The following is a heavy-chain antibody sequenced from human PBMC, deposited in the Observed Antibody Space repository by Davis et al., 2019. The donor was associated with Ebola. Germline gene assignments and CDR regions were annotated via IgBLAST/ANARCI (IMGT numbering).Heavy chain of an antibody. CDR2: INYDGKT. V-gene: IGHV4-34*01. D-gene: IGHD2-21*01. J-gene: IGHJ6*02. CDR3: ARLPLGYCGISRCRQYYYTNDADA. Sequence: PSETLSLTCAVNGGSVYGNYWTWIRQSPGKGLEWIGEINYDGKTNYDASFRSRAILSVDTTKNQLFLTPTSLTAADTAVYYCARLPLGYCGISRCRQYYYTNDADAWGQGTPVTVSS. CDR1: GGSVYGNY.